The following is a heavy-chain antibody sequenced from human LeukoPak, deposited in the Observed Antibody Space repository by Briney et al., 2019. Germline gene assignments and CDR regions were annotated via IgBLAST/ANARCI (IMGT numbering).Heavy chain of an antibody. Sequence: SETLSLTCAASGYSISRGYHWGWIRQPPGRGLEWIGSISHSGTTYYHPSLQSRVTISVDTSKNQFSLKLRSVTAADTAVYYCARKLAVDYWGQGILVTVSS. CDR1: GYSISRGYH. CDR3: ARKLAVDY. V-gene: IGHV4-38-2*01. J-gene: IGHJ4*02. CDR2: ISHSGTT.